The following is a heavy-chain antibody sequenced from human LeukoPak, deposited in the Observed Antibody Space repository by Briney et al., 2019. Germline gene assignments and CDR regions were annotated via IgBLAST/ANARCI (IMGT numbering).Heavy chain of an antibody. CDR2: IGTAGEI. CDR3: ARNGDYSNPRSGQGYNWFDP. J-gene: IGHJ5*02. D-gene: IGHD4-11*01. Sequence: GGSLRLSCAASGFTFRSYDMHWVRHATGKGLEWVSGIGTAGEIYYPGSVKGRFTISRDNAKNSLYLQMNSLRAEDTAVYYCARNGDYSNPRSGQGYNWFDPWGQGTLVTVSS. CDR1: GFTFRSYD. V-gene: IGHV3-13*01.